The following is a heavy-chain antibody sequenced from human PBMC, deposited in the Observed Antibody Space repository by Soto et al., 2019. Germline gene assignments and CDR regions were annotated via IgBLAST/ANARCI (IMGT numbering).Heavy chain of an antibody. CDR3: ARAPGTSWYNWFDP. Sequence: PVEVCSESAGSTFTSYPTSWVIQAPGRGLEWMGGIIPLLGTTNYAQKFRRRVTGTADESTSTVHMEVRSLRFEDTALYYCARAPGTSWYNWFDPWGPGPLVPVSS. V-gene: IGHV1-69*13. CDR2: IIPLLGTT. D-gene: IGHD1-26*01. J-gene: IGHJ5*02. CDR1: GSTFTSYP.